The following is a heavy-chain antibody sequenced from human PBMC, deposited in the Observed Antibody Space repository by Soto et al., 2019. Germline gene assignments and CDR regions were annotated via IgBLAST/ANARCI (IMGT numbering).Heavy chain of an antibody. V-gene: IGHV4-39*01. CDR1: GGSISSSSYY. CDR2: IYYSGST. Sequence: SETLSLTCTVSGGSISSSSYYWGWIRQPPGKGLEWIGSIYYSGSTYYNPSLKSRVTISVDTSKNQFSLKLSSVTAADTAVYHCAKQVIPHTNGFDIWGQGTMVTVSS. CDR3: AKQVIPHTNGFDI. J-gene: IGHJ3*02. D-gene: IGHD4-4*01.